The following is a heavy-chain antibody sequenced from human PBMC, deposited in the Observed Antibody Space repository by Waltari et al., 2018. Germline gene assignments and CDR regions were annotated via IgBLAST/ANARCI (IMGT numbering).Heavy chain of an antibody. J-gene: IGHJ5*02. Sequence: QVQLVQSGAEVKKPGSSVKVSCKASGGTFSSYAISWVRQAPGQGLEWMGRIIPIFGTATYAQKFQGRVTITADKSTSTAYMELSSLRSEDTAVYYCARYCSGGSCYSRNWFDPWGQGTLVTVSS. CDR1: GGTFSSYA. CDR3: ARYCSGGSCYSRNWFDP. D-gene: IGHD2-15*01. CDR2: IIPIFGTA. V-gene: IGHV1-69*08.